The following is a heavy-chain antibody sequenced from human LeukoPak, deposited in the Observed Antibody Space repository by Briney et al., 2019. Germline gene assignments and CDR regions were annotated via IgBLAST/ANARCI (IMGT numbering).Heavy chain of an antibody. D-gene: IGHD6-19*01. CDR1: GGTFSSYA. J-gene: IGHJ4*02. V-gene: IGHV1-69*13. CDR2: IIPIFGTA. Sequence: SVKVSCKASGGTFSSYAISWVRQAPGQGLEWMGGIIPIFGTANYAQKFQGRVTITAGESTSTAYMELSSLRSEDTAVYYCARNGGYSSGWYLDYWGQGTLVTVSS. CDR3: ARNGGYSSGWYLDY.